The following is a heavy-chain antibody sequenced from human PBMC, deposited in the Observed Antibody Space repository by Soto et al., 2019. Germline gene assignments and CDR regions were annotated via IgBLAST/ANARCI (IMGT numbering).Heavy chain of an antibody. CDR1: GGSFSGYY. CDR2: INHSGST. V-gene: IGHV4-34*01. Sequence: SETLSLTCAVYGGSFSGYYWSWIRQPPGKGLEWIGEINHSGSTNYNPSLKGRVTISVDTSKNQFSLKLSSVTAADTAVYYCARGPESLTTYYWGQGTLVTVSS. J-gene: IGHJ4*02. D-gene: IGHD1-1*01. CDR3: ARGPESLTTYY.